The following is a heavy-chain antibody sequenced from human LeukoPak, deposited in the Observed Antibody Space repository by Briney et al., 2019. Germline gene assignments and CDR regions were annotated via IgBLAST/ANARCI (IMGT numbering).Heavy chain of an antibody. CDR1: GFPLSSYA. Sequence: GGSLRLSCAAFGFPLSSYAMSWVRQAPGKGLEWVSATSSSDAGTYHADSVRGRFTISRDNSKNTLYLQMNSLRAEDTAVHYCAREGWDQPHDYWGQGTLVTVSS. D-gene: IGHD2-2*01. CDR2: TSSSDAGT. CDR3: AREGWDQPHDY. V-gene: IGHV3-23*01. J-gene: IGHJ4*02.